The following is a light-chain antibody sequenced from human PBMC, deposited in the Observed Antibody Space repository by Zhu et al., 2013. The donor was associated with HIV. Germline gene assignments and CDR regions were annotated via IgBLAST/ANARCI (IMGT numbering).Light chain of an antibody. CDR2: EVT. Sequence: QSALTQPASVSGSPGQSITISCTGTDSDIGDYNFVSWYQQHPGEAPKLIIFEVTNRPSGVSNRFSGSKSDNTASLTISGLQTEDESHYYCSSYRRNIGVVFGTGTKLSVL. CDR1: DSDIGDYNF. CDR3: SSYRRNIGVV. V-gene: IGLV2-14*03. J-gene: IGLJ2*01.